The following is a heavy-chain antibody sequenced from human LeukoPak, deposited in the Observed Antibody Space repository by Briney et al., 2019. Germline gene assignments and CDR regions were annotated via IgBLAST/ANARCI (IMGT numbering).Heavy chain of an antibody. J-gene: IGHJ4*02. V-gene: IGHV4-59*01. D-gene: IGHD6-13*01. Sequence: PSETLSLTCTVSGGSISSYYWSWIRQPPGKGLEWIGYIYDSGSTNYNPSLKSRVTISVDTPNNQFSLKLSSVTAADTAVYYCATGVHGIAAAGDYYFDYWGQGTLVTVSS. CDR2: IYDSGST. CDR1: GGSISSYY. CDR3: ATGVHGIAAAGDYYFDY.